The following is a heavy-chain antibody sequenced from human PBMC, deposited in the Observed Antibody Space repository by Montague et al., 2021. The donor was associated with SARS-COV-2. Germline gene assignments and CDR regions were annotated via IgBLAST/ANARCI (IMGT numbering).Heavy chain of an antibody. CDR2: IYTSGST. D-gene: IGHD3-3*01. CDR3: AREAGFTIFGVAPTGYYYYMDV. V-gene: IGHV4-4*07. Sequence: SETLSLTCTVSGGSISSYYWSWIRQPAGKGLEWIGRIYTSGSTNYNPSLKSRVTMSVDTSKNQFSLKLSSVTAADTAVYYCAREAGFTIFGVAPTGYYYYMDVWGKGTTVTVSS. J-gene: IGHJ6*03. CDR1: GGSISSYY.